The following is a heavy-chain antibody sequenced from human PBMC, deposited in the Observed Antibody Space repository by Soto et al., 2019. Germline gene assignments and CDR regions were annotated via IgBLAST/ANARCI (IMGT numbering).Heavy chain of an antibody. J-gene: IGHJ6*02. V-gene: IGHV3-48*02. CDR3: ARDVRAAGYYYGMDV. CDR1: GFTLNDYS. CDR2: ISSSSYTI. Sequence: EVQLVESGGGLVQPGVSLRLSCAASGFTLNDYSMNWVRQAAGKGPEWVSYISSSSYTIYYADSVKGRFTISRDNARNSLYLQMNSMRDEDTAVYYCARDVRAAGYYYGMDVWGQGTTVTVSS.